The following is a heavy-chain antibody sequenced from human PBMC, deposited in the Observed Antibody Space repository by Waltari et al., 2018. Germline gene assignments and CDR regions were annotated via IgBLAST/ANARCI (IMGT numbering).Heavy chain of an antibody. CDR2: IYSGGST. CDR1: GFTVSSNY. J-gene: IGHJ5*02. Sequence: EVQLVESGGGLIQPGGSLRLSCAASGFTVSSNYMSWVRQAPGKGLEWVSVIYSGGSTYYADSGKGRFTISRDNPKNTVYLQINSLRVEDTALYYCAKPDNYYGSLFNWLDPWGQGTLVTVSS. CDR3: AKPDNYYGSLFNWLDP. V-gene: IGHV3-66*03. D-gene: IGHD3-10*01.